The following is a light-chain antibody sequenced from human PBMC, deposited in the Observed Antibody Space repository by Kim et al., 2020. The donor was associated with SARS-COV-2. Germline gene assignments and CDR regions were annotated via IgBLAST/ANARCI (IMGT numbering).Light chain of an antibody. CDR2: GAS. CDR3: QQNNTYPFT. V-gene: IGKV1-17*01. J-gene: IGKJ2*01. Sequence: DIQMTQSPSSLSASVGDRVTITCRASQNINNHLDWYQQKPGRAPKLLIYGASSLQSGVPSRFSGSGSGTEFTLTISSLQPEDFATYFCQQNNTYPFTFGQGTKLEIK. CDR1: QNINNH.